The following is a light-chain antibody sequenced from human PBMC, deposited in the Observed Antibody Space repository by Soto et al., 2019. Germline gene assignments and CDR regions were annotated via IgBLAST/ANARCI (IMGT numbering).Light chain of an antibody. J-gene: IGKJ3*01. V-gene: IGKV3-20*01. Sequence: ELVLAQSPGTLSLSPGERATLSCRASQSVAGSYVAWYQQKPGQAPRLLIYGASSRATGIPDRFSGSGSGTDFTLTISRLEPEDFAVYYCQQYGGSPFTFGPGTKVDIK. CDR1: QSVAGSY. CDR3: QQYGGSPFT. CDR2: GAS.